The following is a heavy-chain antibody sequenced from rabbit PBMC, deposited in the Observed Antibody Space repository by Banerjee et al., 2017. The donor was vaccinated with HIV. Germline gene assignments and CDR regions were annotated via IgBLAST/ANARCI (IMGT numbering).Heavy chain of an antibody. V-gene: IGHV1S45*01. CDR1: GFPFSDKAV. J-gene: IGHJ4*01. CDR3: AREAGYGGYGDANL. D-gene: IGHD6-1*01. CDR2: INALTGKS. Sequence: QEQLVESGGGLVKPGASLTLTCKASGFPFSDKAVICWVRQAPGKGLEWITCINALTGKSVYATWAKGRFTLSKTSSTTVTLQMTTLTAADTATYFCAREAGYGGYGDANLWGPGTLVTVS.